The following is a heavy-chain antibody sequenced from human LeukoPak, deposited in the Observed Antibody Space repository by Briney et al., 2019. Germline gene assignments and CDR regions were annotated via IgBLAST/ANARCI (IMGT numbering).Heavy chain of an antibody. V-gene: IGHV3-23*01. J-gene: IGHJ6*03. D-gene: IGHD6-13*01. CDR3: ARVYTSTWYLGYLHMDV. CDR2: ISAGADVI. Sequence: SGGSLRLSCEAAGFSFRDYPMGWVRRASGKRLEWVSGISAGADVIFYADPVKGRFTISRDIDKKSLYLQMNSLRVEDTAVYYCARVYTSTWYLGYLHMDVWGKGTTVTVSS. CDR1: GFSFRDYP.